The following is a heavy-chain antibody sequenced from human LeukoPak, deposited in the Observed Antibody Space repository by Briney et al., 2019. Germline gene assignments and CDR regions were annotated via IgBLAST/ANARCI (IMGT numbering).Heavy chain of an antibody. CDR2: ISSNGGST. CDR1: GFTFSSYA. D-gene: IGHD5-18*01. J-gene: IGHJ4*02. Sequence: GGSLRLSCAASGFTFSSYAVHWVRQAPGKGLEYVSAISSNGGSTYYANSVKGRFTISRDNSKNTLYLQMGSLRAEDMAVYYCARGTGNTAMVDYWGQGTLVTVSS. CDR3: ARGTGNTAMVDY. V-gene: IGHV3-64*01.